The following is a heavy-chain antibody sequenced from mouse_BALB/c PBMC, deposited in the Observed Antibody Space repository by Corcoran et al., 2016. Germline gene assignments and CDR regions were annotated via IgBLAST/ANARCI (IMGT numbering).Heavy chain of an antibody. CDR1: GFDFSRYW. D-gene: IGHD4-1*01. Sequence: EVKLLESGGGLVQPGGSLKLSCAASGFDFSRYWMSWVRQAPGKGIEWIGEIDPDSSSINYTPSLKDKFIISRDNAKNTLYLQMSKVRSEDTALYYCARNAHWGYFDYWGQGTTLTVSS. V-gene: IGHV4-1*02. CDR2: IDPDSSSI. J-gene: IGHJ2*01. CDR3: ARNAHWGYFDY.